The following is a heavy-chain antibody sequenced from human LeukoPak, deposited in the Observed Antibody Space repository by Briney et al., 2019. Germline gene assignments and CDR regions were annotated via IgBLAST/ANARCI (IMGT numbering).Heavy chain of an antibody. CDR1: GFTFGDYA. D-gene: IGHD6-13*01. V-gene: IGHV3-49*04. CDR2: IRSKAYGGTT. J-gene: IGHJ4*02. CDR3: TRDSGSSWYFGY. Sequence: GRSLILSCTASGFTFGDYAMSWVRQAPGKGLEWVGFIRSKAYGGTTEYAASVKGRFTISRDDSKSIAYLQMNSLKTEDTAVYYCTRDSGSSWYFGYWGQGTLVTVSS.